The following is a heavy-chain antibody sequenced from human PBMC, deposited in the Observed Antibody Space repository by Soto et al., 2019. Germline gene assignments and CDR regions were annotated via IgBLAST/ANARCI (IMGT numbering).Heavy chain of an antibody. CDR3: ARGPDRGAIYYYYGMDV. CDR2: ICTSGST. D-gene: IGHD3-10*01. CDR1: GGSISSYY. J-gene: IGHJ6*02. Sequence: SETLSLTCTVSGGSISSYYWSWIRPPAGKGLEWIGRICTSGSTNYNPSLKSRVTMSVDTSKNQFSLKLSSVTAADTAVYYCARGPDRGAIYYYYGMDVWGQGTTVTVSS. V-gene: IGHV4-4*07.